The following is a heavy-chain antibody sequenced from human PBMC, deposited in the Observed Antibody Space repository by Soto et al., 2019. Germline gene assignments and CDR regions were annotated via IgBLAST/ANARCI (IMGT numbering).Heavy chain of an antibody. D-gene: IGHD1-1*01. J-gene: IGHJ4*02. CDR2: INHSGST. Sequence: SETLSLTCAVYGGSFSGYYWSWIRQPPGKGLEWIGEINHSGSTSYNPSLKSRFTISVDTSKNQFSLRLSSVTAADTAVYYCARATTGYFDYWGQGTLVTVSS. CDR3: ARATTGYFDY. V-gene: IGHV4-34*01. CDR1: GGSFSGYY.